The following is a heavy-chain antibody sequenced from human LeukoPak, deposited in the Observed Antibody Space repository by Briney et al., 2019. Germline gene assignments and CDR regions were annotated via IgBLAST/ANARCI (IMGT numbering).Heavy chain of an antibody. D-gene: IGHD3-22*01. Sequence: GRSLRLSCTASGFTFGDYAMSWFRQAPGKGLEWVGFIRSKAYGGTTEYAASVKGRFTISRDDSKSIAYVQMNSLKTEDTAVYYCTRDILNVGYYDSSGYSRPDYWGQGTLVTVSS. J-gene: IGHJ4*02. V-gene: IGHV3-49*03. CDR1: GFTFGDYA. CDR2: IRSKAYGGTT. CDR3: TRDILNVGYYDSSGYSRPDY.